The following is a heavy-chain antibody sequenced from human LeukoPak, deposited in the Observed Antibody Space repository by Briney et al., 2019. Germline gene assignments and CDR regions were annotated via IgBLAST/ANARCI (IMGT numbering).Heavy chain of an antibody. CDR2: ISSNGDST. V-gene: IGHV3-64*01. CDR3: ARDGLGAAFSYDY. Sequence: GGSLRLSCAASGFTFSSYPMHWVRQAPGKGLEYVSAISSNGDSTYYASSVKGRFTIYRDNSRNTLYLQMDSLRAGDMAVYYCARDGLGAAFSYDYWGQGTLVTVSS. J-gene: IGHJ4*02. D-gene: IGHD2-15*01. CDR1: GFTFSSYP.